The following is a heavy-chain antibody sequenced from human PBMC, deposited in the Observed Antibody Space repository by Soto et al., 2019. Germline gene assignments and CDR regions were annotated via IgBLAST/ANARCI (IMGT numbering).Heavy chain of an antibody. Sequence: SETLSLTCTVSGGSVSSGSYYWSWIRQPPGRGLEWIGNIHYSGSTNYNPSRKSRVTISVDMSKNQFSLKLSSVTAADTAVYYCARVGGYYGDYPNFDYWGQGALVTVSS. CDR3: ARVGGYYGDYPNFDY. CDR1: GGSVSSGSYY. J-gene: IGHJ4*02. D-gene: IGHD4-17*01. V-gene: IGHV4-61*01. CDR2: IHYSGST.